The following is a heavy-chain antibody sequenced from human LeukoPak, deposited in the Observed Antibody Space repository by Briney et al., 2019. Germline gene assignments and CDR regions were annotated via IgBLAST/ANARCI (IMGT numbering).Heavy chain of an antibody. J-gene: IGHJ4*02. V-gene: IGHV3-30*04. CDR3: VRDFASGSYYNLFDY. CDR2: ISYDGTNE. CDR1: GFTFNFFS. Sequence: GGSLRLSCAASGFTFNFFSMYWVRQSPGKGLEWLAVISYDGTNEYYADSVKGRFTISRDDSKSTVSLQMTRLRAEDTAVYYCVRDFASGSYYNLFDYWGQGTLVTVSS. D-gene: IGHD3-10*01.